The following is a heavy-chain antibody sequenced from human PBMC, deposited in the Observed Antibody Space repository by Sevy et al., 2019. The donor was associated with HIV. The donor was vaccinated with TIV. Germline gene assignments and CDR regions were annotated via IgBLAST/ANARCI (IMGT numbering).Heavy chain of an antibody. CDR2: ISCNSCSI. J-gene: IGHJ4*02. V-gene: IGHV3-9*01. Sequence: GGSLRLSCAASGFTFDDYAMHWVRQAPGKGLEWVSGISCNSCSIGYADSVKGRFTISRDNAKNSLYLQMNSLRAEDTALYYCAKGWFGELELYYFDYWVQGTLVTVSS. CDR3: AKGWFGELELYYFDY. CDR1: GFTFDDYA. D-gene: IGHD3-10*01.